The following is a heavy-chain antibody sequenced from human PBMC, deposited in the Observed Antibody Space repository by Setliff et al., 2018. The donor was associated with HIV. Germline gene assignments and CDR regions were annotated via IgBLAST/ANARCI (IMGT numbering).Heavy chain of an antibody. Sequence: SETLSLTCTVSNASISTYYWTWIRQPPGKGLEWIGHISATGSTKYNPSLEGRVTISVYTSQSQFSLRLSSVTAADTAVYYCAISTSGVSGSYPAHAFDIWGQGTMVTVSS. CDR3: AISTSGVSGSYPAHAFDI. CDR1: NASISTYY. V-gene: IGHV4-4*09. D-gene: IGHD3-10*01. CDR2: ISATGST. J-gene: IGHJ3*02.